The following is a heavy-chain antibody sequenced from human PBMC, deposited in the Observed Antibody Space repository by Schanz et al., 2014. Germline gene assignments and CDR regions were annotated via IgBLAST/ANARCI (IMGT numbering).Heavy chain of an antibody. J-gene: IGHJ3*02. CDR2: ISSGGGST. V-gene: IGHV3-23*01. CDR3: AKGRFGELSAFDI. D-gene: IGHD3-10*01. Sequence: EVQLLESGGGLVQPGGSLRLSCASSGFSFTTYAMSWVRQAPGKGLEWVSSISSGGGSTYYAESVKGRFTISRDNSKNTLYLQMNSLRAEDTAVYYCAKGRFGELSAFDIWGQGTMVTVSS. CDR1: GFSFTTYA.